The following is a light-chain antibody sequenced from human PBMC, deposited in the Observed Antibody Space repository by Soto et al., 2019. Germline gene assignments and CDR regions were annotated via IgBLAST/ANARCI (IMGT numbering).Light chain of an antibody. V-gene: IGKV2-28*01. CDR3: MQALQTPFT. CDR2: LGS. Sequence: IVMTQSPLSRPVTPGEPASSSCRSSQSLLHSNGYNYLDWYLQKPGQSPQLLIYLGSNRASGVPDRFSGSGSGTDFTLKISRVETEDVGVYYCMQALQTPFTFGPGTKVDIK. J-gene: IGKJ3*01. CDR1: QSLLHSNGYNY.